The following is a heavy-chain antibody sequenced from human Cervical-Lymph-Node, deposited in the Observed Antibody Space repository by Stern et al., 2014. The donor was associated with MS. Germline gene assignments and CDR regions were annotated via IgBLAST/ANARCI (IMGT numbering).Heavy chain of an antibody. CDR3: ARGSALFV. Sequence: QLQLQESGPGLVKPSETLSLTCTVSGGSISGYFWTWIRQAPGKGLEWIGYFYDTGIATYNPSLTSRVNIAVDTSTNQFSLKLNSVTAADTAVYYCARGSALFVWGPGILVTVSS. J-gene: IGHJ4*02. V-gene: IGHV4-59*01. CDR2: FYDTGIA. D-gene: IGHD6-19*01. CDR1: GGSISGYF.